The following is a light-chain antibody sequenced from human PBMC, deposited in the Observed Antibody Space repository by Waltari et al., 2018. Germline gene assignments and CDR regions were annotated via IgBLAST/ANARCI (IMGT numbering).Light chain of an antibody. V-gene: IGLV2-23*02. CDR1: SSDVGSYNL. CDR2: EVS. CDR3: SSYAGNRSVV. Sequence: QSALTQPASVSGSPGQSITVSCTGTSSDVGSYNLVSWYQQHTGKAPKLLIFEVSQLPSGISNRFSGSKSGNTASLTVSGLQAEDGADYYCSSYAGNRSVVFGGGTKLTVL. J-gene: IGLJ2*01.